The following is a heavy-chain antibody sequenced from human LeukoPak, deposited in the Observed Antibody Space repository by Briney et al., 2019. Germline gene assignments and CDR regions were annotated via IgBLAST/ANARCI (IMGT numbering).Heavy chain of an antibody. CDR2: TRNKANSYTT. CDR1: GFTFSDHY. J-gene: IGHJ4*02. D-gene: IGHD5-18*01. Sequence: QPGGSLRLSCAASGFTFSDHYMDWVRRPPGKGLEWVGRTRNKANSYTTEYAASVKGRFTISRDDSKNSLYLQMNSLKTEDTAVYYCARVSQTYNFDYWGQGTLVTVSS. CDR3: ARVSQTYNFDY. V-gene: IGHV3-72*01.